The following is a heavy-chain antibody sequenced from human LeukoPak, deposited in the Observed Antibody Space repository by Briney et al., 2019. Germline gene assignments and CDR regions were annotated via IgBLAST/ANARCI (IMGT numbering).Heavy chain of an antibody. Sequence: GGSLRLSCAASGFTVSSNYMSWVRQAPGKGLEWVSVIYSAGSTYYADSVKGRFTISRDDSKNTLCLRMNSLRAEDTAVYYCARAGIYGSGSLDAFDIWGQGTMVTVSS. D-gene: IGHD3-10*01. V-gene: IGHV3-53*01. J-gene: IGHJ3*02. CDR2: IYSAGST. CDR1: GFTVSSNY. CDR3: ARAGIYGSGSLDAFDI.